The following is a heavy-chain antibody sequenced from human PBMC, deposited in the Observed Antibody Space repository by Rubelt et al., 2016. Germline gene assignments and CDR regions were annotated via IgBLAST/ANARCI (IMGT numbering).Heavy chain of an antibody. J-gene: IGHJ4*02. CDR3: ARDGDSTGDY. D-gene: IGHD6-19*01. CDR1: GGSFITYA. Sequence: QVQLVQSGADVKKPGSSVRVSCKASGGSFITYAISWVRQVPGQGLQWMGWINCNTGDTDYARKFQGRVTMTRGTSISTAYMELSNLRPDDTAVYYCARDGDSTGDYWGQGTLVIVSS. CDR2: INCNTGDT. V-gene: IGHV1-2*02.